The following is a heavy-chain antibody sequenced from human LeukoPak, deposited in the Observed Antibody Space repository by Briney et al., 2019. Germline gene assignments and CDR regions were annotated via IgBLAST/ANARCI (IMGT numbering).Heavy chain of an antibody. CDR1: GFTVNSDY. Sequence: GGSLRLSCAASGFTVNSDYNIWVRQAPGKGLEWVSYISTSGSPIYYGNSVKGRFTISRDNAKNSLYLQMNSLRAEDTALYYCARRGFYDTSGYLFDHWGQGTLVTVSS. J-gene: IGHJ4*02. D-gene: IGHD3-22*01. CDR3: ARRGFYDTSGYLFDH. V-gene: IGHV3-48*03. CDR2: ISTSGSPI.